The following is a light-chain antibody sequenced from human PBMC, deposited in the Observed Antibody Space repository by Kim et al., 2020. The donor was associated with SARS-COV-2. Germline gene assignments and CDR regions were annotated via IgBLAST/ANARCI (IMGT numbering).Light chain of an antibody. Sequence: QGERATLSCRASQSVRDNYLAWYQQRPGQAPRLLLYGSSTRATDIPDRFTGTGSGTDFILTITRLEPEDFAVYYCQQYGTSPLLTFGGGTKVDIK. CDR2: GSS. CDR1: QSVRDNY. V-gene: IGKV3-20*01. J-gene: IGKJ4*01. CDR3: QQYGTSPLLT.